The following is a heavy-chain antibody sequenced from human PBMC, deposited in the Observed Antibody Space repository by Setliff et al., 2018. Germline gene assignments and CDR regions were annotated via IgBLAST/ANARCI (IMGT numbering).Heavy chain of an antibody. V-gene: IGHV4-38-2*02. CDR3: ARDQKGVVPAAMKAFDI. J-gene: IGHJ3*02. CDR1: GYSISSGYY. D-gene: IGHD2-2*01. Sequence: SETLSLTCTVSGYSISSGYYWGWIRQPPGKGLEWIGSIYHSGSTNYNPSLKSRVTISVDKSKNQFSLKLSSVTAADTAVYYCARDQKGVVPAAMKAFDIWGQGTMVTVSS. CDR2: IYHSGST.